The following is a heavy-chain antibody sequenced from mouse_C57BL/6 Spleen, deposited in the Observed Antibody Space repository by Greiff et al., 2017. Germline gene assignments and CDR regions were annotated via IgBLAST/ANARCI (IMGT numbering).Heavy chain of an antibody. D-gene: IGHD2-4*01. J-gene: IGHJ1*03. CDR1: GYSITSGYY. CDR3: ARYDYDAYWYFDV. CDR2: ISYDGSN. V-gene: IGHV3-6*01. Sequence: EVQLVESGPGLVKPSQSLSLTCSVTGYSITSGYYWNWIRQFPGNKLERMGYISYDGSNNYNPSLNNRISITRDTSKKQFFLKLNSVTTEDTATYYCARYDYDAYWYFDVWGTGTTVTVSS.